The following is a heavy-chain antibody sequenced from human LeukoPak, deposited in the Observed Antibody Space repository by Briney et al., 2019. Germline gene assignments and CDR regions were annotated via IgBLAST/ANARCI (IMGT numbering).Heavy chain of an antibody. CDR3: ARKTGYSSSWFVFRYFDY. Sequence: SGTLSLTCAVSGGSISSNNWWSWVRQPPGKGLEWIGEIYHSGSTSYNPSLKSRVTISVDKSKNQFSLRLSSVTAADTAVYYCARKTGYSSSWFVFRYFDYWGQGTLVTVSS. V-gene: IGHV4-4*02. CDR1: GGSISSNNW. J-gene: IGHJ4*02. D-gene: IGHD6-13*01. CDR2: IYHSGST.